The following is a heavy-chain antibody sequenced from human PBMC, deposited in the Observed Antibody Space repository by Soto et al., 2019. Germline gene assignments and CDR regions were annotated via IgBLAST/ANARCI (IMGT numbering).Heavy chain of an antibody. J-gene: IGHJ5*02. CDR1: GFTFSSYG. CDR3: ANYCRSTSCFSGGLEH. Sequence: QVQLVGSGGGVVHPGRPLRLSCAASGFTFSSYGMHGVGQAPGKGREWVAVISDDGSNKYYADSVKGRFTISRDNSKNTLYLQMNSLRAEDTAVYYCANYCRSTSCFSGGLEHWGQGTLVTVSS. V-gene: IGHV3-30*18. D-gene: IGHD2-2*01. CDR2: ISDDGSNK.